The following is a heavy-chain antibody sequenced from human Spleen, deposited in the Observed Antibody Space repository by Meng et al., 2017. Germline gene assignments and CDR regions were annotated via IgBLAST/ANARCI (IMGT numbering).Heavy chain of an antibody. V-gene: IGHV3-7*03. CDR2: IKQDGSEK. Sequence: GESLKISCAASGFTFYDSWMSWVRQAPGKGLEWVATIKQDGSEKYYVDSVKGRFTISRDNAKNSLYLQMNSLRAEDTALYYCAKDDLAGTVYWGQGTLVTVSS. CDR1: GFTFYDSW. CDR3: AKDDLAGTVY. D-gene: IGHD6-19*01. J-gene: IGHJ4*02.